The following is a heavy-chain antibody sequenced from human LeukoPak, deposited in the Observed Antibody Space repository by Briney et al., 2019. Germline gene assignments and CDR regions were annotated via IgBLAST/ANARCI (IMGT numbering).Heavy chain of an antibody. D-gene: IGHD3-10*01. CDR3: ARASFSILWFGELFNYYGMDV. CDR2: ITLNSGGT. Sequence: ASVKVSCKASGYTFTGYYMHWVRQAPGQGLEWMGGITLNSGGTNYAQKFQGRVTMTRDTSISTAYMELSRLRSDDTAVYYCARASFSILWFGELFNYYGMDVWGQGTTVTVSS. CDR1: GYTFTGYY. J-gene: IGHJ6*02. V-gene: IGHV1-2*02.